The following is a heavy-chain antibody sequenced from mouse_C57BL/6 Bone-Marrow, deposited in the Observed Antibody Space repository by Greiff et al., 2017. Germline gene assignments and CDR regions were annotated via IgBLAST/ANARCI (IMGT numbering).Heavy chain of an antibody. CDR3: ARLDYYAMDY. V-gene: IGHV5-6*01. CDR1: GFTFSSYG. CDR2: ISSGGSYT. Sequence: EVMLVESGGDLVKPGGSLKLSCAASGFTFSSYGMSWVRQTPDKRLEWVATISSGGSYTYYPDSVKGRFTISRDNAKNTLYRQMSSLKSEDTARYYCARLDYYAMDYWGQGTSVTVSS. J-gene: IGHJ4*01.